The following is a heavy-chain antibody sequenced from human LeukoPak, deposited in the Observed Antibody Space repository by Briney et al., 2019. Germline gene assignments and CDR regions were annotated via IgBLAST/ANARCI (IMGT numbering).Heavy chain of an antibody. D-gene: IGHD6-19*01. CDR3: ARGPARVVAVANTPI. J-gene: IGHJ4*02. CDR1: GFTFSSYS. CDR2: ISSSSSYI. V-gene: IGHV3-21*01. Sequence: AGGSLRLSCAASGFTFSSYSMNWVRQAPGKGLEWVSSISSSSSYIYYADSVKGRFTISRDNAKNSLYLQMNSLRAEDTAVYYCARGPARVVAVANTPIWGQGTLVTVSS.